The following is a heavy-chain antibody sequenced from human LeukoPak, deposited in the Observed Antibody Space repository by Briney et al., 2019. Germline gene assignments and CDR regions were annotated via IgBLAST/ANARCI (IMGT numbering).Heavy chain of an antibody. CDR1: GFTFSSYS. CDR3: ARAVAVAVHYYYYYYMDV. J-gene: IGHJ6*03. V-gene: IGHV3-48*04. D-gene: IGHD6-19*01. Sequence: PGGSLRLSCAASGFTFSSYSMNWVRQAPGKGLEWVSYISSSSSTINSADSVKGRFTISRDNAKNSLYLQMNSLRAEDTAVYYCARAVAVAVHYYYYYYMDVWGKGTTVTVSS. CDR2: ISSSSSTI.